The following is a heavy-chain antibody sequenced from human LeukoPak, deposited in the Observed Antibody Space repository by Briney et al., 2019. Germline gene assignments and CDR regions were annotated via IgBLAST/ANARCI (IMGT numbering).Heavy chain of an antibody. Sequence: ETLSLTCAVYGGSFSGYYWSWIRQPPGKGLEWIGYNSYSRSTNYNPSLKSRVTISVDTSKNQFSLKLNSVTAADTAVYYCARDNPDYDLSGYGVFDFWGQGILVTVSS. J-gene: IGHJ4*02. CDR2: NSYSRST. V-gene: IGHV4-59*01. CDR3: ARDNPDYDLSGYGVFDF. D-gene: IGHD3-22*01. CDR1: GGSFSGYY.